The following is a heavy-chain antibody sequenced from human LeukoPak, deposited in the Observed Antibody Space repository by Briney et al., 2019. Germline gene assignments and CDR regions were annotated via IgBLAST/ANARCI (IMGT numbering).Heavy chain of an antibody. CDR2: TNPHSGDT. Sequence: ASVRVSCKAYGYTLTDYYMHWVRQAPGQGLEWMGWTNPHSGDTNLAQKFQGRVTMTRDTSINTAYIELTRLTSDDSAVYYRARVDMTTVTIDYWGQGTLVTVSS. CDR3: ARVDMTTVTIDY. D-gene: IGHD4-17*01. V-gene: IGHV1-2*02. CDR1: GYTLTDYY. J-gene: IGHJ4*02.